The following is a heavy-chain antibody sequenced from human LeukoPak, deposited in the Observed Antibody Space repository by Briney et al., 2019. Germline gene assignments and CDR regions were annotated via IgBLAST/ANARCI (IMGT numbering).Heavy chain of an antibody. CDR1: GFTFSSYG. D-gene: IGHD3-9*01. Sequence: GGSLRLSCAASGFTFSSYGMHWVRQAPGKGLEWVAVISYDGSNKYYADSVKGRFTISRDNSKNTLYLQMNSLRAEGTAVYYCAKPDILTGYYLGYFDYWGQGTLVTVSS. CDR2: ISYDGSNK. CDR3: AKPDILTGYYLGYFDY. V-gene: IGHV3-30*18. J-gene: IGHJ4*02.